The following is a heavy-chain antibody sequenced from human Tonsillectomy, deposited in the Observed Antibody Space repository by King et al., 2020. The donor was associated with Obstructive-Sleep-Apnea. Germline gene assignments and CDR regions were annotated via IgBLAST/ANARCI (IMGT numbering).Heavy chain of an antibody. CDR3: ARGGGKLRLGELSPDYFDY. Sequence: PLQESGPGLVKPSQTLSLTCSVSGVSISRTGYYWSWIRQHPGKGLEWIGYIYYSGSTYYNPSLKSRVTISVDTSKNQFSLNLSSVTAADTAVYYCARGGGKLRLGELSPDYFDYWGQGTLVTVSS. CDR1: GVSISRTGYY. D-gene: IGHD3-16*02. V-gene: IGHV4-31*03. J-gene: IGHJ4*02. CDR2: IYYSGST.